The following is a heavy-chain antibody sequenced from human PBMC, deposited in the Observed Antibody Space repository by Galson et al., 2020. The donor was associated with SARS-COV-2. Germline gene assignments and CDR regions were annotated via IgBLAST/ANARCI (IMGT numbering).Heavy chain of an antibody. CDR3: AKDRLEGCSYYYDSSGYYSGY. D-gene: IGHD3-22*01. V-gene: IGHV3-23*01. CDR1: GFTFSSYA. CDR2: ISGSGDST. J-gene: IGHJ4*02. Sequence: GGSLRLSCAASGFTFSSYAMSWVRQAPGKGLEWVSAISGSGDSTYYADSVKGRFTISRDNSKNTLYLQMNSLRAEDTAVYYCAKDRLEGCSYYYDSSGYYSGYWGQGTLVTVSS.